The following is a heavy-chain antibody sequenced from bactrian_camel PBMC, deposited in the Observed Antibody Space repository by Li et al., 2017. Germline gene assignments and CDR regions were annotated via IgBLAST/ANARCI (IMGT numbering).Heavy chain of an antibody. V-gene: IGHV3S53*01. CDR3: AADWWFSSSCDAEYKY. D-gene: IGHD6*01. CDR1: GYIYSSYC. J-gene: IGHJ4*01. CDR2: LESDGRP. Sequence: QVQLVESGGGSVQAGGSLDLSCVASGYIYSSYCMGWFRQDPGKEREGVAVLESDGRPSYADSVKGRFVISGDDAKNTLYLQMNSLKPEDTAMYYCAADWWFSSSCDAEYKYWGQGTQVTVS.